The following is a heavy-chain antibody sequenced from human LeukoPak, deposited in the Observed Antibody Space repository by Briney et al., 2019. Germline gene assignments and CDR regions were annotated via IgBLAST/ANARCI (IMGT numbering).Heavy chain of an antibody. V-gene: IGHV1-2*02. CDR2: INPNSGGT. D-gene: IGHD2-21*02. Sequence: ASVTVSCKASGYTFTGYYMHWVRQAPGQGLEWMGWINPNSGGTNYAQKFQGRVTMTRDTSISTAYMELSRLRSDDTAVYYWARDSLRAPENKTWAGRVTENWFDPWGQGTLVTVSS. CDR1: GYTFTGYY. CDR3: ARDSLRAPENKTWAGRVTENWFDP. J-gene: IGHJ5*02.